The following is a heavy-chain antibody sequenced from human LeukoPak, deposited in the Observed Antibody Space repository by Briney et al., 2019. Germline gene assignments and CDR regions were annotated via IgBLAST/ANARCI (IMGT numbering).Heavy chain of an antibody. CDR2: INPNSGGT. CDR3: ATSSGWKSNIDY. V-gene: IGHV1-2*02. CDR1: GYTFNGYY. J-gene: IGHJ4*02. D-gene: IGHD6-19*01. Sequence: GASAKVSCKASGYTFNGYYIHWVRQAPGQGLEWMGWINPNSGGTNYAQKFQGRVTMTRDTSISTAYMELSRLRSDDTAVFYCATSSGWKSNIDYWGQGTPVTVSS.